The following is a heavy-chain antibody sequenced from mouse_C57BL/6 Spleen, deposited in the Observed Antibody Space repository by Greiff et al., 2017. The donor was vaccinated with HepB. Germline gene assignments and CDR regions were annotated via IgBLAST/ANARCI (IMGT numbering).Heavy chain of an antibody. V-gene: IGHV14-4*01. D-gene: IGHD2-4*01. J-gene: IGHJ3*01. CDR3: TDYDYDLGFAY. CDR1: GFNIKDDY. Sequence: VQLQQSGAELVRPGASVKLSCTASGFNIKDDYMHWVKQRPEQGLEWIGWIDPENGDTEYASKFQGKATITADTSSNTAYLQLSSLTSEDTAVYYCTDYDYDLGFAYWGQWTLVTVSA. CDR2: IDPENGDT.